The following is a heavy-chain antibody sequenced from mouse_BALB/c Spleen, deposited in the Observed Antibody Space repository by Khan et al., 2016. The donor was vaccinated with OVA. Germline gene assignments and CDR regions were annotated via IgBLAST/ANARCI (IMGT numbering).Heavy chain of an antibody. D-gene: IGHD4-1*02. J-gene: IGHJ2*01. V-gene: IGHV7-3*02. Sequence: EVELVESGGGLVQPGGSLRLSCATSGFTFTDYYMTWVRQPPGEALEWLGFIANKADGYRTEYSASVKGRFTISRDSSQNILYLQMTTLRAEDSATYYCARDQVGSYFDYGGQGTTLPVSS. CDR3: ARDQVGSYFDY. CDR1: GFTFTDYY. CDR2: IANKADGYRT.